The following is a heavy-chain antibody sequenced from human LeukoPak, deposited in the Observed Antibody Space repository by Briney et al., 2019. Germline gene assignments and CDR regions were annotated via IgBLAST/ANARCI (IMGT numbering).Heavy chain of an antibody. J-gene: IGHJ4*02. Sequence: GGSLRLSCAASGFTFSNYNMNWVRQAPGKGLEWVSYISSSSSTIYYADSVKGRFTISRDNSKNTLYLQMNSLRAEDTAVYYCAKRHSSSWYFWGQGTLVTVSS. CDR3: AKRHSSSWYF. CDR2: ISSSSSTI. D-gene: IGHD6-13*01. V-gene: IGHV3-48*01. CDR1: GFTFSNYN.